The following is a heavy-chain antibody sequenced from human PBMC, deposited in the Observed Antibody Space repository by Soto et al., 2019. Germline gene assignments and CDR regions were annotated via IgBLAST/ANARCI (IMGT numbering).Heavy chain of an antibody. CDR1: GFTFTSSA. CDR2: IVVGSGNT. J-gene: IGHJ6*02. Sequence: SVKVSCKASGFTFTSSAVQWVRQARGQRLEWIGWIVVGSGNTNYAQKFQERVTITRDMSTSTAYMELSSLRSEDTAVYYCAGYGSGTYGMDVWGQGTTVTVSS. CDR3: AGYGSGTYGMDV. V-gene: IGHV1-58*01. D-gene: IGHD3-10*01.